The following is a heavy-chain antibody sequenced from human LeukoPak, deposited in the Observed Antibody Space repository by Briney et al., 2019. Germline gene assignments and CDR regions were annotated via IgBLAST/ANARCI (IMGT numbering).Heavy chain of an antibody. V-gene: IGHV4-34*01. CDR3: ASYGGNFSFDY. Sequence: SETLSLTCAVYGGSFSGYYWSWIRQPPGKGLEWIGYIYYSGSTYYNPSLKSRVTISVDTSKNQFSLKLSSVTAADTAVYYCASYGGNFSFDYWGQGTLVTVSS. D-gene: IGHD4-23*01. J-gene: IGHJ4*02. CDR2: IYYSGST. CDR1: GGSFSGYY.